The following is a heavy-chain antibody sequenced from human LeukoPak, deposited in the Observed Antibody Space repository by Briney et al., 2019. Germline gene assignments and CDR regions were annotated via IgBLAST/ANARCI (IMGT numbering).Heavy chain of an antibody. J-gene: IGHJ4*02. CDR3: AKESRYYYGSGSFSSQFDY. CDR2: ISGSGAST. V-gene: IGHV3-23*01. Sequence: GGSLRLSCVAYGFTFSGYAMSWVRQAPGKGLEWVSSISGSGASTYYADSVKGRFTSSRDNSKNTLYLQVNNLRAEDTAVYYCAKESRYYYGSGSFSSQFDYWGQGNLVTVSS. D-gene: IGHD3-10*01. CDR1: GFTFSGYA.